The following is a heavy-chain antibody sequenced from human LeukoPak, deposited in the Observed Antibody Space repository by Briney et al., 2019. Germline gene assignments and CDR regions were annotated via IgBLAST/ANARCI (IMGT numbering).Heavy chain of an antibody. CDR2: IYLSGIT. CDR3: ARGIRGISKH. Sequence: SGTLSLTCAVSSGSISGDHWWTWVRQAPGKGLEWIGEIYLSGITNYNPSLRGRVTLSVDKSKDQLSPKLTSVTVADTAVYFCARGIRGISKHWGQGTLVTVSS. CDR1: SGSISGDHW. D-gene: IGHD3-10*01. V-gene: IGHV4-4*02. J-gene: IGHJ4*02.